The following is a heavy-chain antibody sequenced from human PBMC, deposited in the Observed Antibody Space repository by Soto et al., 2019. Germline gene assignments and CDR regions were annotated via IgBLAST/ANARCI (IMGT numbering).Heavy chain of an antibody. V-gene: IGHV3-74*01. CDR3: EQAVRVNWFDP. J-gene: IGHJ5*02. Sequence: GGSLRLSCAASGFTFSSYWMHWVRQAPGKGLVWVSRINSDGSSTTYADSVKGRFTISRDNAKNTLYLQMNSLRAEDTAVYYCEQAVRVNWFDPWGQGTLVTVYS. CDR2: INSDGSST. CDR1: GFTFSSYW. D-gene: IGHD6-19*01.